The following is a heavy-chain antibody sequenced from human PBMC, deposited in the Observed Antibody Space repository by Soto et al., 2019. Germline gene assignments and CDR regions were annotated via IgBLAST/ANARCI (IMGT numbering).Heavy chain of an antibody. CDR1: GFTVSSNY. CDR2: IYSGGST. Sequence: PGGSLRLSCAASGFTVSSNYMSWVRQAPGKGLEWVSVIYSGGSTYYADSVKGRFTISRDNSKNTLYLQMNSLRAEDTAVYYCARGYYDILTGYFYFDYWGQGTLVTVSS. CDR3: ARGYYDILTGYFYFDY. J-gene: IGHJ4*02. V-gene: IGHV3-53*01. D-gene: IGHD3-9*01.